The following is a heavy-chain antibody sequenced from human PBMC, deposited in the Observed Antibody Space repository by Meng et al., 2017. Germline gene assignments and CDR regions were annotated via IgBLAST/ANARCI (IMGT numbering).Heavy chain of an antibody. D-gene: IGHD3-10*01. CDR2: INWNGGST. CDR3: ARTTPEDYYGSGSYYSHPDY. CDR1: GFTFDDYG. Sequence: GESLKISCAASGFTFDDYGMSWVRQAPGEGLEWVSGINWNGGSTGYADSVKGRFTISRDNAKNSLYLQMNSLRAEDTALYYCARTTPEDYYGSGSYYSHPDYWGQGTLVTVSS. V-gene: IGHV3-20*04. J-gene: IGHJ4*02.